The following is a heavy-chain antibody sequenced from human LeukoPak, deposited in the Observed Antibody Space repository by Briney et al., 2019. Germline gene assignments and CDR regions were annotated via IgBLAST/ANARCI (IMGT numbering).Heavy chain of an antibody. Sequence: PSETLSLTCTVSGGSVSSGSYYWSWIRQPPGKGLEWIGYIYYSGSTNYNPSLKSRVTISVDTSKNQFSLKLSSVTAADTAVYYCAGSYYYDSSSIDYWGQGTLVTVSS. CDR3: AGSYYYDSSSIDY. J-gene: IGHJ4*02. CDR2: IYYSGST. CDR1: GGSVSSGSYY. D-gene: IGHD3-22*01. V-gene: IGHV4-61*01.